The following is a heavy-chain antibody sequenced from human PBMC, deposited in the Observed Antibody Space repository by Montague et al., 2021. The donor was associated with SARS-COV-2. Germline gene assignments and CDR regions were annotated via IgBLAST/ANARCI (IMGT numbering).Heavy chain of an antibody. J-gene: IGHJ4*02. Sequence: SETLSLTCTVSGGSISSSSYYWGWIRQPPGKGLEWIGSIYYSGSTYYNPYLKSRVTISGDTSKNQFSLKLSSVTAADTAVYYCVEIVGAADYWGQGTLVTVSS. CDR2: IYYSGST. CDR1: GGSISSSSYY. V-gene: IGHV4-39*01. D-gene: IGHD1-26*01. CDR3: VEIVGAADY.